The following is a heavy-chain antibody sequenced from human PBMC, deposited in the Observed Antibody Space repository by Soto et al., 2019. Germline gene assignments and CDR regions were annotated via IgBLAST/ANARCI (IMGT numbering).Heavy chain of an antibody. V-gene: IGHV6-1*01. CDR1: GDTVSSSSAS. CDR2: TYYRSKWYN. D-gene: IGHD1-7*01. J-gene: IGHJ4*02. Sequence: SQTLSLTCAISGDTVSSSSASWHWIRQSPSRGLEWLGRTYYRSKWYNDYAASVNSRITINPDTSKNQFSLQLGSVTPEDTAVYYCERSFNWNYMNWGQGTMVTVSS. CDR3: ERSFNWNYMN.